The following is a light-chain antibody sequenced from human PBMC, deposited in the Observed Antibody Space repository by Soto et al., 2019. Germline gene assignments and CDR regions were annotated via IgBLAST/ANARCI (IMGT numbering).Light chain of an antibody. CDR1: QSVLYSSNNKNY. CDR3: QQYYDSPLT. J-gene: IGKJ4*01. V-gene: IGKV4-1*01. CDR2: WAS. Sequence: DIVMTQSPDSLAVSLGERATINCKSSQSVLYSSNNKNYLTWYQQKPGQPPKLLISWASTRESGVPERFNGSGSGTDFTLTISSLQAEDVAVYYCQQYYDSPLTFGGGTKVEIK.